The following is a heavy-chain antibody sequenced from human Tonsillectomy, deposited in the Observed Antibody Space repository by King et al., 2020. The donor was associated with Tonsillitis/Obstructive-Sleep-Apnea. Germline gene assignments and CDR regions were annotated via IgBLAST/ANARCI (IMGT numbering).Heavy chain of an antibody. Sequence: QLQESGPGLVKPLETLSLTCSVSGGSISSYYWSWIRPPPGKGLGWIGYVYYSGSTNYKPPLKSRVTIPVDTSKIQFSLKLSSVTAANTAVYYCARHGGYAILSGYHYAMDVWGQGTTVTVS. D-gene: IGHD3-9*01. J-gene: IGHJ6*02. CDR3: ARHGGYAILSGYHYAMDV. CDR2: VYYSGST. CDR1: GGSISSYY. V-gene: IGHV4-59*08.